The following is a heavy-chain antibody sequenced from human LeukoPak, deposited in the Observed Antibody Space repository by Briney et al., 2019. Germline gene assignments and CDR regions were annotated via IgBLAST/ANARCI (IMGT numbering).Heavy chain of an antibody. CDR2: INPYSGGT. J-gene: IGHJ4*02. D-gene: IGHD6-13*01. CDR3: ARDRIAAADLDY. CDR1: GYTFTGYY. Sequence: ASVKVSCKASGYTFTGYYMHWVRQAPGQGLEWMGWINPYSGGTNYAQKFQGRVTMTRDTSISTAYMEPSRLRSDNTAVYYCARDRIAAADLDYWGQGTLVTVSS. V-gene: IGHV1-2*02.